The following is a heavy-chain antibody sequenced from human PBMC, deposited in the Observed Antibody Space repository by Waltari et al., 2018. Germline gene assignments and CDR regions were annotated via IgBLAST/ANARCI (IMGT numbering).Heavy chain of an antibody. V-gene: IGHV4-59*11. Sequence: QVQLQESGPGLVKPSETLSLTCTVSGGSISSHYWSWIRQPPGKGLEWIGYIYYSGSTNYNPSLKSRVTISVDTSKNQFSLKLSSVTAADTAVYYCARSTSRSYYFDYWGQGTLVTVSS. J-gene: IGHJ4*02. CDR2: IYYSGST. D-gene: IGHD3-10*01. CDR1: GGSISSHY. CDR3: ARSTSRSYYFDY.